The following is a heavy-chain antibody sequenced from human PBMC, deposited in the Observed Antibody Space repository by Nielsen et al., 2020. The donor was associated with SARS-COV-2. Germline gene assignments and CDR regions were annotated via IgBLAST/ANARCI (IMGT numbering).Heavy chain of an antibody. CDR1: GFTFSSYI. V-gene: IGHV3-7*03. CDR3: ARVDSTRVFAILHWFDP. J-gene: IGHJ5*02. CDR2: INPDGTEK. D-gene: IGHD2-21*01. Sequence: GESLKISCAASGFTFSSYIMYWVRQAPGKGLEWVANINPDGTEKNYVDSVKGRFTISRDNAKNSLSLQMSTLRVEDTAVYYCARVDSTRVFAILHWFDPWGQGTLVTASS.